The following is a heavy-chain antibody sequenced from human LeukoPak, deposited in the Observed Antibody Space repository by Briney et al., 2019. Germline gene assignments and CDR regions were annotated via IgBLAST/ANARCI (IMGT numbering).Heavy chain of an antibody. CDR2: IIPIFGTA. CDR3: PTPGVSRGSYGY. CDR1: GGTFSSYA. V-gene: IGHV1-69*13. Sequence: ASVKVSCKASGGTFSSYAISWVRQAPGQGLEWMGGIIPIFGTANYAQKFQGRVTITADESTSTAYMEPSSLRSEDTAVYYCPTPGVSRGSYGYWGQGTLVTVSS. J-gene: IGHJ4*02. D-gene: IGHD1-26*01.